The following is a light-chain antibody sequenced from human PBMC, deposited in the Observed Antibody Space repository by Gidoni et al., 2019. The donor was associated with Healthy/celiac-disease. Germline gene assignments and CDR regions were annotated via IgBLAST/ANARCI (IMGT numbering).Light chain of an antibody. J-gene: IGKJ4*01. CDR2: AAS. V-gene: IGKV1-27*01. CDR1: QGISNY. CDR3: QKYNSAPLT. Sequence: DIQMTQSPSSLSASVGDRVTITCRPTQGISNYLAWYQQKPGKVPKLLIYAASTLQSGVPSRCSGSGSGADFTLTSSSLQPEDVATYYCQKYNSAPLTFGGGTKVEIK.